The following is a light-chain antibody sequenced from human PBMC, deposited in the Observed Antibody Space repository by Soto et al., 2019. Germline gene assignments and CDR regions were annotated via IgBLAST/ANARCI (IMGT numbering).Light chain of an antibody. CDR1: SSNIGANT. CDR2: SHS. CDR3: AAWDDSLSGYV. V-gene: IGLV1-44*01. J-gene: IGLJ1*01. Sequence: QSVLNQPPSASGTPGRRVAFSCSGSSSNIGANTVNWYQQVPGAAPKLLIYSHSQRPSGVPDRFSGSKSGTSASLAISGLQSDDEADYYCAAWDDSLSGYVFGTGTKVTVL.